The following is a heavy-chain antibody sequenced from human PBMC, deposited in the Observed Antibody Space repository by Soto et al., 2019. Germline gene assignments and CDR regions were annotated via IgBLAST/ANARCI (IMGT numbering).Heavy chain of an antibody. CDR3: AALTGTTNSYYGMDV. J-gene: IGHJ6*02. D-gene: IGHD1-7*01. CDR1: GYSFTSYW. Sequence: PGESLKISCKGSGYSFTSYWISWVRQMPGKGLEWMGRIDPSDSYTNYSPSFQGHVTISADKSISTAYLQWSSLKASDTAMYYCAALTGTTNSYYGMDVRCQATTVTVS. CDR2: IDPSDSYT. V-gene: IGHV5-10-1*01.